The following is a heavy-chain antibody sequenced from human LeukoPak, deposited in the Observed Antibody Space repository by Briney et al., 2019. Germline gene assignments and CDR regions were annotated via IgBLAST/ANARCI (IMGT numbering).Heavy chain of an antibody. CDR2: INHSGST. CDR3: ARKSWIQLWLPYYFDY. D-gene: IGHD5-18*01. CDR1: GGSFSGYY. Sequence: PSETLSLTCAVYGGSFSGYYWSWIRQPPGKGLEWIGEINHSGSTNYNPSLKSRVTISVDTSKSQFSLKLSSVTAADTAVYYCARKSWIQLWLPYYFDYWGQGTLVTVSS. J-gene: IGHJ4*01. V-gene: IGHV4-34*01.